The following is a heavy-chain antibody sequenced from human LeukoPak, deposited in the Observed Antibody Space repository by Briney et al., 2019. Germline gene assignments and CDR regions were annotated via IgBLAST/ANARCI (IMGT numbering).Heavy chain of an antibody. CDR2: NSGYNGNT. CDR1: GYTFNSYA. D-gene: IGHD2-15*01. J-gene: IGHJ4*02. Sequence: GASVQVSCKASGYTFNSYAITWVRQAPGQGFEWMGGNSGYNGNTNYAQKLQGRVTMTTDTSTSTVCMELKSLRSDDTAVYYCARTARYCSGGSCSYYFDYWGQGTLVTVSS. V-gene: IGHV1-18*01. CDR3: ARTARYCSGGSCSYYFDY.